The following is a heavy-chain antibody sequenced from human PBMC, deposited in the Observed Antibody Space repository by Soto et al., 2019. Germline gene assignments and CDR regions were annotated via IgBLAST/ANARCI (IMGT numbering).Heavy chain of an antibody. CDR1: GGSISSYY. Sequence: SETLSLTCTVSGGSISSYYWSWSRQPPWKGLEWIGYIYYSGSTNYNPSLKSRVTISVDTSKNQFSLKLSSVTAADTAVYYCARSDGRYWGQGTLVTVS. CDR2: IYYSGST. J-gene: IGHJ4*02. CDR3: ARSDGRY. V-gene: IGHV4-59*01.